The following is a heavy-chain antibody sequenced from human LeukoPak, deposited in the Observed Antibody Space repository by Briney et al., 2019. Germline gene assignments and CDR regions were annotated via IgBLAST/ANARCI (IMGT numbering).Heavy chain of an antibody. V-gene: IGHV1-2*06. D-gene: IGHD1-26*01. Sequence: AVKVSCKASGYTFTGYYMHWGRQAPGQGLEWMGRINPNSGGTNYAQKFQGRVTMNRGTSISKAYLELSRLRSDDTAVYYCAYRGSSPAEYFQHWGQGPLVTVSS. CDR1: GYTFTGYY. J-gene: IGHJ1*01. CDR3: AYRGSSPAEYFQH. CDR2: INPNSGGT.